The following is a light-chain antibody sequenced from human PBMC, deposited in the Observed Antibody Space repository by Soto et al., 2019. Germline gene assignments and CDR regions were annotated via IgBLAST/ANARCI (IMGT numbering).Light chain of an antibody. J-gene: IGKJ4*01. CDR3: QQYTKSPLT. Sequence: EIVVTQSPATLSVSPGEGATLSCRAGQSVGVNLAWYQQMPGQAPRLLIYGASSRATDIPDRFSGSGSGTDFTLTISRLETEDFAVYYCQQYTKSPLTFGGGTKGDI. V-gene: IGKV3D-15*02. CDR1: QSVGVN. CDR2: GAS.